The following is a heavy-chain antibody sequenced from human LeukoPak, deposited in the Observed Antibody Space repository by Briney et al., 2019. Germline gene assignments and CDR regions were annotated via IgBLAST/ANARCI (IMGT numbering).Heavy chain of an antibody. J-gene: IGHJ2*01. CDR3: ARADRPNWYFDL. V-gene: IGHV3-74*01. Sequence: GGSLRLSCTASGFTFSSYCMHWVRQAPGKGLVWVSRINSDGSSTSYADSVKGRFTISRDNAKNTLYLQMDSLRAEDTAMYYCARADRPNWYFDLWGRGTLVTVSS. CDR1: GFTFSSYC. CDR2: INSDGSST.